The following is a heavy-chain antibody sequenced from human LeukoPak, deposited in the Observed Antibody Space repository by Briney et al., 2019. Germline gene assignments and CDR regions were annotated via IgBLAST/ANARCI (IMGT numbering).Heavy chain of an antibody. CDR1: GFAVSSNY. J-gene: IGHJ3*02. CDR3: ARCGSITGSSDDAFDI. D-gene: IGHD1-20*01. Sequence: GGSLRLSCAASGFAVSSNYMSWVRQVPGKGLEWVSFIYSGGSTYYADSVKGRFIISRDNSKNTVYLQMNSLRAEDTAVYYCARCGSITGSSDDAFDIWGQGTMVTVSS. CDR2: IYSGGST. V-gene: IGHV3-66*01.